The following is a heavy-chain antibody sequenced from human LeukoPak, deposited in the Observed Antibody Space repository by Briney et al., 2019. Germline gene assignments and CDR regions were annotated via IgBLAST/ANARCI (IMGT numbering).Heavy chain of an antibody. CDR2: MSVASNT. CDR3: ADYGVSGVRNNFY. J-gene: IGHJ4*02. CDR1: GLAFSSYA. Sequence: SGGSLRLSCAASGLAFSSYAMSWVRQAPGKGLEWVSTMSVASNTFYADSVKGRFTISRDNSRNTVYLQMTSLRADDTAVYYCADYGVSGVRNNFYWGQGTLVTVSS. D-gene: IGHD3-3*01. V-gene: IGHV3-23*01.